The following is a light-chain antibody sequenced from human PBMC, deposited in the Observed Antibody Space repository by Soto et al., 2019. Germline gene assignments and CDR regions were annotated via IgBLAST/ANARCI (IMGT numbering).Light chain of an antibody. CDR3: SSYTSSSTLVI. CDR2: EVT. J-gene: IGLJ2*01. CDR1: SSDVGTYNY. Sequence: QSVLTQPASVSGSPGQSITISCTGTSSDVGTYNYVSWYQQHPGKAPNLLIYEVTNRPSGVSNRFSGSKSGNTASLTISGLQAEDEADYYCSSYTSSSTLVIFGGGTKVTVL. V-gene: IGLV2-14*01.